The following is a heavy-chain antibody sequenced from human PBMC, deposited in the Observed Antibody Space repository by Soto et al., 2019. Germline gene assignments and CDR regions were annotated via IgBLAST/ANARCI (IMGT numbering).Heavy chain of an antibody. D-gene: IGHD5-12*01. CDR1: GLTFCNNW. CDR2: IDSDGSNT. J-gene: IGHJ4*02. Sequence: EVQLVESGGDLVQPGGSLRLSWAASGLTFCNNWVHWGRQAQGRGQVWVSLIDSDGSNTYYADAVKGRLTISRENAKNSLSLQMNNLGADDTAVYYCARDKSGPADYWGQGNLVTVSS. CDR3: ARDKSGPADY. V-gene: IGHV3-74*01.